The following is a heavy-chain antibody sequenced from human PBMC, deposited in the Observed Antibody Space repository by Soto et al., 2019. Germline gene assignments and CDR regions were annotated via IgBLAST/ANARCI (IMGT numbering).Heavy chain of an antibody. V-gene: IGHV4-61*01. CDR3: ARGEQYNGIHGGRDV. Sequence: SETLSLTCTVSGGSVSSGSYYWRWIRQPPGKGLEWIGYIYYSGSTNYNPSLKSRVTTSVDTSKNQFSLKLSSVTAADTPVHYCARGEQYNGIHGGRDVWCQGTTVTVSS. J-gene: IGHJ6*02. CDR2: IYYSGST. CDR1: GGSVSSGSYY. D-gene: IGHD1-20*01.